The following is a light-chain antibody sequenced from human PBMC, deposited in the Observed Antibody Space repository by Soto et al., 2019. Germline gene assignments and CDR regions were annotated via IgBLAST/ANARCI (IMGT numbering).Light chain of an antibody. Sequence: QSALTQPASVSGSPGQSITISCTGTSRDIGDYNYVSWYQQHPGKAPKLLLYEVSNRPSGVSNRFSGSKSGNTASLTISGLQAEDEADYCCSSYTSSTAHILFGGGTKLTVL. CDR1: SRDIGDYNY. CDR2: EVS. V-gene: IGLV2-14*01. CDR3: SSYTSSTAHIL. J-gene: IGLJ2*01.